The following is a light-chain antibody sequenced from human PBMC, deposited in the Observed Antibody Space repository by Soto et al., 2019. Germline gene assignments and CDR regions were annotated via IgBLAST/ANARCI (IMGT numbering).Light chain of an antibody. Sequence: QSALTQPRSVSGSPGQSVTFSCSGISSDVGDYTSVSWYQQHPGKAPKLMIYDVTKWPSGVPDRFSGSKSGNTASLTISGLQTDDEADYYCCSYAGRYSWVFGGGTKLTVL. CDR2: DVT. CDR1: SSDVGDYTS. V-gene: IGLV2-11*01. J-gene: IGLJ3*02. CDR3: CSYAGRYSWV.